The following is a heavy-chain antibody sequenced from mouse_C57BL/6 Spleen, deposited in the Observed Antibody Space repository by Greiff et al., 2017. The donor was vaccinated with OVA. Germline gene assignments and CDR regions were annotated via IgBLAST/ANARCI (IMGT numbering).Heavy chain of an antibody. Sequence: EVQLVESGGGLVQPKGSLKLSCAASGFSFNTYAMNWVRQAPGKGLEWVARIRSKSNNYATYYADSVKDRFTISRDDSESMLYLQMNNLKTEDTAMYYCVRQGTTGFDYWGQGTTLTVSS. J-gene: IGHJ2*01. CDR3: VRQGTTGFDY. CDR1: GFSFNTYA. V-gene: IGHV10-1*01. D-gene: IGHD1-1*01. CDR2: IRSKSNNYAT.